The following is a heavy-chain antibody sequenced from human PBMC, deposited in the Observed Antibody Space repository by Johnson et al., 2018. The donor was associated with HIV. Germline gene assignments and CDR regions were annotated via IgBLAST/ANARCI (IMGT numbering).Heavy chain of an antibody. CDR2: INWNGGRT. V-gene: IGHV3-20*04. CDR3: ARGDREIWFGGVIAPGAFDI. Sequence: VQLVESGGGLVQPGGSLRLSCAASGFTFDEYGMSWVRQAPGKGLEWASGINWNGGRTGYADSMKARFTISSANAKNSLYLQINSLRAEDTAVYYCARGDREIWFGGVIAPGAFDIWGQGTMVTVSS. CDR1: GFTFDEYG. J-gene: IGHJ3*02. D-gene: IGHD3-16*02.